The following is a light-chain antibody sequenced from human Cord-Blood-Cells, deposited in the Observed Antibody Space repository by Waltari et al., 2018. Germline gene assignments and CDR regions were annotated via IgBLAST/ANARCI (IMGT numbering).Light chain of an antibody. CDR1: RRDVGGYNY. CDR2: DVS. Sequence: HSPLTQPPPASGSPGQSIPISCTATRRDVGGYNYVPWYQQHPGKAPKLMIYDVSNRPSGVSNRFSGSKSGDTASLTISGLQAEDEADYYCSSYTSSSTLVFGGGTKLTVL. J-gene: IGLJ2*01. V-gene: IGLV2-14*01. CDR3: SSYTSSSTLV.